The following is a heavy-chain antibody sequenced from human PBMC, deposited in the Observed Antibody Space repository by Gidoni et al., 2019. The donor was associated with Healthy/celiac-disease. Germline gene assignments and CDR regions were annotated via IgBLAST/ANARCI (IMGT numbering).Heavy chain of an antibody. CDR3: ARCRDGYRPIWGAFDI. CDR1: GFTFSSYS. Sequence: EVQLVESGGGLVQPGGSLRLSCAASGFTFSSYSMNWVRQAPGKGLEWVSYISSSSSTIYYAESVKGRFTISRDNAKNSLYLQMNSLRAEDTAVYYCARCRDGYRPIWGAFDIWGQGTMVTVSA. CDR2: ISSSSSTI. V-gene: IGHV3-48*01. D-gene: IGHD5-12*01. J-gene: IGHJ3*02.